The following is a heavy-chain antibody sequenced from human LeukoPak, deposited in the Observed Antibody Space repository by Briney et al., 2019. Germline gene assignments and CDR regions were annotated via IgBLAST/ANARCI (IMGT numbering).Heavy chain of an antibody. D-gene: IGHD3-3*01. V-gene: IGHV4-59*08. J-gene: IGHJ4*02. CDR2: IYYSGST. CDR1: GGSISSYY. CDR3: ARHVAFGSRYFDY. Sequence: SETQSLTCTVSGGSISSYYWSWIRQPPGKGLEWIGYIYYSGSTNYNPSLKSRVTISVDTSKNQFSLKLSSVTAADTAVYYCARHVAFGSRYFDYWGQGTLVTVSS.